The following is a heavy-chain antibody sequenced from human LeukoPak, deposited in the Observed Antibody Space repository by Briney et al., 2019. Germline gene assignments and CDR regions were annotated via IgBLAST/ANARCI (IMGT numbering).Heavy chain of an antibody. J-gene: IGHJ4*02. V-gene: IGHV3-64*04. Sequence: GGSLRLSCSASGFTFSSYAMHWVRQPPGKGLEYVSGIQSNGGSRYYADSVKGRFTISRDNAKNSLSLQMNSLRAEDTAVYYCARTYNWNYWGQGTLVTVSS. D-gene: IGHD1-20*01. CDR3: ARTYNWNY. CDR1: GFTFSSYA. CDR2: IQSNGGSR.